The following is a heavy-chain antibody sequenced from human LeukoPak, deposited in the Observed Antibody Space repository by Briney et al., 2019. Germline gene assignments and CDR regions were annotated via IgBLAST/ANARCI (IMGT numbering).Heavy chain of an antibody. D-gene: IGHD4-23*01. V-gene: IGHV3-30*18. J-gene: IGHJ1*01. CDR2: ISYDGSNK. CDR1: GFTFSSYG. Sequence: PGGSLRLSCAASGFTFSSYGMHWVRQAPGKGLEWVAVISYDGSNKYYVDSVKGRFTISRDNSKNTLYLQMNSLRAEDTAVYYCAKDRYGGNSVIFSEYFQHWGQGTLVTVSS. CDR3: AKDRYGGNSVIFSEYFQH.